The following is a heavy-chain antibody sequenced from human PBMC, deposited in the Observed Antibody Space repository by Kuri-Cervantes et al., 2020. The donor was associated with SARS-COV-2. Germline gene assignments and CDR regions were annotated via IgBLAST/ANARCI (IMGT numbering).Heavy chain of an antibody. J-gene: IGHJ3*02. CDR3: ARASLDLTIFGVAYDAFDI. CDR1: GFTFSSYA. Sequence: GESLKISCAASGFTFSSYAMSWVRQAPGKGLVWVSRINSDGSSTSYADSVKGRFTISRDNAKNTLYLQMNSLRAEDTAVYYCARASLDLTIFGVAYDAFDIWGQGTTVTVSS. CDR2: INSDGSST. V-gene: IGHV3-74*01. D-gene: IGHD3-3*01.